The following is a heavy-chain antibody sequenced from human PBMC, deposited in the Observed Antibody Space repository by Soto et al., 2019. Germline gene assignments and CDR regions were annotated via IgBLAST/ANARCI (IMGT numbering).Heavy chain of an antibody. Sequence: ESGGGLVQPGGSLRLSCAASGFTFSTSAMTWVRQAPGKGLEWVSTTGLNGRTTYYADSVKGRFTVSRDNSKNTLDLQMSSLRAEDTAVYYCATVHGTSRSFDSWGQGTLVTVSS. CDR1: GFTFSTSA. J-gene: IGHJ4*02. CDR2: TGLNGRTT. V-gene: IGHV3-23*01. CDR3: ATVHGTSRSFDS.